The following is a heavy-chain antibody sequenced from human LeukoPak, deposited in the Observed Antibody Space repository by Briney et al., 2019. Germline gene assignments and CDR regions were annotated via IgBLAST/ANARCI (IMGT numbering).Heavy chain of an antibody. D-gene: IGHD6-19*01. CDR3: GNEGAVAGKDFDY. J-gene: IGHJ4*02. CDR1: GFTFSNYE. CDR2: ITSSGSTI. Sequence: GGSLRLSCAASGFTFSNYEMNWVRQAPGKGLEWVSYITSSGSTIYYADSVKGRFTISRDNSKNTLYLQMNSLRAEDTAVYYCGNEGAVAGKDFDYWGQGTLVTVSS. V-gene: IGHV3-48*03.